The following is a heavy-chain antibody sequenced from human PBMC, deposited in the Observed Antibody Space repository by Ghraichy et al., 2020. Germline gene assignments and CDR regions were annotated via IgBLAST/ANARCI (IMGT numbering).Heavy chain of an antibody. CDR1: GGSIGISGFY. CDR2: VYFSGIT. V-gene: IGHV4-39*01. J-gene: IGHJ5*02. D-gene: IGHD3-3*01. Sequence: SETLSLTCAVSGGSIGISGFYWGWIRQPPGKGLEWIGSVYFSGITHYNPSLRSRVTISVDTSKNFFSLKLISLTVADTAVYYCARHRRTGGVIISGNYFDPWGQGTLVTVSS. CDR3: ARHRRTGGVIISGNYFDP.